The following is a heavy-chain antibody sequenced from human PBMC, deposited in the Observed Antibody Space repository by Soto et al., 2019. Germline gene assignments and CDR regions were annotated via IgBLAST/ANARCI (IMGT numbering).Heavy chain of an antibody. CDR2: ISGSGGST. Sequence: GGSLRLSCAASGFTFSSYAMSWVRQAPGKGLEWVSAISGSGGSTYYADSVKGRFTISRDNSKNTLYLQMNSLRAEDTAVYYCAKDPAKDCSGGSCQIFHWGQGTLVTVSS. J-gene: IGHJ4*02. CDR1: GFTFSSYA. CDR3: AKDPAKDCSGGSCQIFH. V-gene: IGHV3-23*01. D-gene: IGHD2-15*01.